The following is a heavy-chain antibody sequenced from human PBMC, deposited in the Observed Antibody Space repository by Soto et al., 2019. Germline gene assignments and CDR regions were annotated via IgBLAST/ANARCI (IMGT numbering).Heavy chain of an antibody. D-gene: IGHD2-2*01. Sequence: QVQLQESGPGVLEPSQTLTLSCIVSGDSISSGCNYWGWIRKHPGKGLEWIAYIYHSGSTFYNPSLKTRITALVDTSKNQLSLRLSSVTAADSAVSYCARVVGCGRTRCYAVDYGLDVWGQGTTVTVSS. J-gene: IGHJ6*02. CDR3: ARVVGCGRTRCYAVDYGLDV. CDR1: GDSISSGCNY. CDR2: IYHSGST. V-gene: IGHV4-31*02.